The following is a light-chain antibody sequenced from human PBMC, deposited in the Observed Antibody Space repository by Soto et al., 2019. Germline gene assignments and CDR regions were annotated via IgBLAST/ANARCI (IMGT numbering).Light chain of an antibody. CDR3: ATWDDSLNGFYV. Sequence: QSVLTQPPSASGTPGQGVTISCSGSTSNIGSNYVYWYQQLRGTAPKLLIYRNNQRPSAVPDRFSGSKSGTSASLAISGLRSDDEADYFCATWDDSLNGFYVFGTGTKVTVL. CDR1: TSNIGSNY. J-gene: IGLJ1*01. CDR2: RNN. V-gene: IGLV1-47*01.